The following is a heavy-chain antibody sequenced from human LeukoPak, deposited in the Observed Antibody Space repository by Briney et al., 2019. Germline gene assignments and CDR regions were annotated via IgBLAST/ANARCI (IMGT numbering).Heavy chain of an antibody. J-gene: IGHJ3*02. CDR2: ISSSSSYI. CDR1: GFTFSRFE. Sequence: GGSLRLSCVASGFTFSRFEMNWVRQAPGKGLEWVSSISSSSSYIYYADSVKGRFTISRDNAKNSLYLQMNSLRAEDTAVYYCARAGDADAFDIWGQGTMVTVSS. V-gene: IGHV3-21*01. CDR3: ARAGDADAFDI. D-gene: IGHD1-26*01.